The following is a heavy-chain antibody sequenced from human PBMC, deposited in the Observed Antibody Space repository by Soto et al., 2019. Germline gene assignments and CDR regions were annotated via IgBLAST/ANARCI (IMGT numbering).Heavy chain of an antibody. J-gene: IGHJ4*02. CDR2: ISSSGSTI. CDR3: ARVYMYYYDSSCYWFDY. V-gene: IGHV3-11*01. Sequence: GGSLRLSCAASGFTFSDYYMSWIRQAPGKGLEWVSYISSSGSTIYYADSVKGRFTISRDNAKNSLYLQMNSLRAEDTVVYYCARVYMYYYDSSCYWFDYWGQGTLVTVSS. CDR1: GFTFSDYY. D-gene: IGHD3-22*01.